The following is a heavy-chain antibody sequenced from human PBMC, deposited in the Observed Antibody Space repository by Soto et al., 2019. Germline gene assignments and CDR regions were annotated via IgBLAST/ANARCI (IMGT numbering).Heavy chain of an antibody. CDR1: GGSITTFY. J-gene: IGHJ4*02. CDR3: AREGSYSAYNFAHGIQLWSFDF. Sequence: SETLSLTCPVSGGSITTFYSSWVRQPAGKGLEWIGRIFSSGSTSFNPSLESRVAMSVDTSKNHFSLNLSSVTAADMAVYYCAREGSYSAYNFAHGIQLWSFDFWGQGALVTVSS. D-gene: IGHD5-12*01. V-gene: IGHV4-4*07. CDR2: IFSSGST.